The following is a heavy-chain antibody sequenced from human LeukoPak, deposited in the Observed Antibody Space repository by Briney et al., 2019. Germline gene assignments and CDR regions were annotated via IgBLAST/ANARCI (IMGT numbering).Heavy chain of an antibody. CDR3: ARMSSTIKFDY. CDR2: IYSGGST. J-gene: IGHJ4*02. V-gene: IGHV3-66*01. CDR1: GFTVSSYF. D-gene: IGHD1-26*01. Sequence: GGSLRLSCAASGFTVSSYFMSWVRQAPGKGLEWLSVIYSGGSTYYADYLKDRFTISRDNSKNTLNLQMNSLRAEDTTVCYCARMSSTIKFDYWGQGTLVTVSS.